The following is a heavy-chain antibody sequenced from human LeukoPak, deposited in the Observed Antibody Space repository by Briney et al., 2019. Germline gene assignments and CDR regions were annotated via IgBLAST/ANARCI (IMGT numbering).Heavy chain of an antibody. D-gene: IGHD3-22*01. V-gene: IGHV4-30-4*08. Sequence: PSETLSLTCSVSGGSISNGDYYWSWVRQPPGKGLEWIGYIYYSGSTYYNPSLKSRVTISRDMAKNQFSLKLSSVTAADTAVYYCARESGYYPPFDSWGQGTLVTVSS. CDR1: GGSISNGDYY. CDR3: ARESGYYPPFDS. CDR2: IYYSGST. J-gene: IGHJ4*02.